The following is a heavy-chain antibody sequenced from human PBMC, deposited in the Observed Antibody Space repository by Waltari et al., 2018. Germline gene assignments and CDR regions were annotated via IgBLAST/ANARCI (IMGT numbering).Heavy chain of an antibody. V-gene: IGHV1-69*12. CDR3: ALMVTSRGWFDP. CDR2: IVPVSATP. Sequence: QVHLVQSGPEVQKPGSSVKVSCKASGDVPSNHGIVWLRQAPGQGLAWVGAIVPVSATPSYAQSFQGRVTIAADESTGTFYLHMSGLKSEDTAVYYCALMVTSRGWFDPWGQGTLVTVSS. J-gene: IGHJ5*02. CDR1: GDVPSNHG. D-gene: IGHD2-8*01.